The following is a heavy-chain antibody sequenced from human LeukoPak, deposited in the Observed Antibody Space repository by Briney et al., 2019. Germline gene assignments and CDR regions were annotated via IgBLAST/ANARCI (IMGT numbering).Heavy chain of an antibody. V-gene: IGHV4-34*01. CDR3: AGGATYYDFWSRYPNYYYYYMDV. CDR2: INHSGST. Sequence: SETLSLTCAVYGGSFSGYYWSWIRQPPGKGLEWIGEINHSGSTNYNPSLKSRVTISVDTSKNQFSLKLSSVTAADTAVYYCAGGATYYDFWSRYPNYYYYYMDVWGKGTTVTVSS. CDR1: GGSFSGYY. D-gene: IGHD3-3*01. J-gene: IGHJ6*03.